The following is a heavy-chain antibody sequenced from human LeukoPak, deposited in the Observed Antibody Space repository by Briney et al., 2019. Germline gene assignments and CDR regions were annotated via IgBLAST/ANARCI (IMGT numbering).Heavy chain of an antibody. Sequence: TTSETLSLTCAISGGSISSSNWWSWVRQPPGKGLEWIGEIYNSGSTNYNPSLKSRVTISVDKSKNQFSLKLSSVTAADTAVYYCARGPIVVVVAATANWFDPWGQGTLVTVSS. CDR3: ARGPIVVVVAATANWFDP. V-gene: IGHV4-4*02. CDR2: IYNSGST. J-gene: IGHJ5*02. D-gene: IGHD2-15*01. CDR1: GGSISSSNW.